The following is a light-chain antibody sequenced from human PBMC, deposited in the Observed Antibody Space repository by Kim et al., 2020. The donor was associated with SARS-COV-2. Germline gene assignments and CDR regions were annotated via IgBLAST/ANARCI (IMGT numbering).Light chain of an antibody. V-gene: IGKV3-20*01. CDR3: QQYDSSPPWT. Sequence: SPGDRATRSGRASQSVSRYLAWYQHVPGQAPRILIYGASNRATGIPDRFSGSGSGTDFTLTISRLEPEDFAVYYCQQYDSSPPWTFGQGTKVDIK. CDR1: QSVSRY. J-gene: IGKJ1*01. CDR2: GAS.